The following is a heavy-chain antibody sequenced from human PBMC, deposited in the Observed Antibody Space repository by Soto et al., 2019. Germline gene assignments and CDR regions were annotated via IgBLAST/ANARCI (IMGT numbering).Heavy chain of an antibody. CDR2: LSGSGGGT. CDR1: GFTFSTYA. D-gene: IGHD2-21*01. Sequence: GGSLRLSCAASGFTFSTYAMSWVRHALGKGMEWVSALSGSGGGTYYADSVKGRFTISRGNSKNTLYLQMNRLRAEDTAVYYCASPLGDPEYYYYGMDVWGQGTTVTVSS. J-gene: IGHJ6*02. CDR3: ASPLGDPEYYYYGMDV. V-gene: IGHV3-23*01.